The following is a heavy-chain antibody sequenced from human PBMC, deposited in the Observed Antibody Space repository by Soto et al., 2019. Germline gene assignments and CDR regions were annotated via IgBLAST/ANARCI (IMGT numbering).Heavy chain of an antibody. V-gene: IGHV4-59*01. J-gene: IGHJ4*02. D-gene: IGHD3-10*01. Sequence: SETLSLTCTVSGGSISSYYWSWIRQPPGKGLEWIGYIYYSGSTNYNPSLKSRVTISVDTSKNQFSLKLSSVTAADTAVYYCARASGSGGYGYWGQGTLFTASS. CDR3: ARASGSGGYGY. CDR2: IYYSGST. CDR1: GGSISSYY.